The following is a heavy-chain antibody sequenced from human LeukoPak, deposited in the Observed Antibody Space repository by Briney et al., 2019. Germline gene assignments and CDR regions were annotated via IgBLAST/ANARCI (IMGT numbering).Heavy chain of an antibody. J-gene: IGHJ4*02. D-gene: IGHD3-22*01. V-gene: IGHV4-61*08. CDR1: GDSVSSGGYY. CDR2: VYYSGST. Sequence: MASETLSLTCTVSGDSVSSGGYYWNWIRQPPGKGLEWIGYVYYSGSTNCNPSLKSRVTISVDTSKNQFSLKLSSVTAADTAVYYCARSNYDSSGYYSSFDYWGQGTLVTVSS. CDR3: ARSNYDSSGYYSSFDY.